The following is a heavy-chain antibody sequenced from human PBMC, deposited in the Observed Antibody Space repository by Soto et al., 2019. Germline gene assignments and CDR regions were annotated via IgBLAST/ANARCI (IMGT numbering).Heavy chain of an antibody. CDR3: ARGYGRADY. CDR2: IGSGAGTI. D-gene: IGHD4-17*01. CDR1: GFTFSNYG. Sequence: EVRLVESGGGLVQPGGSLRLSCAASGFTFSNYGMNWVRQAPGRGLEWVSFIGSGAGTIYYADSVKGRFTISRDNAKTSLYLQMNSLRDEDTAMYYCARGYGRADYWGQGTLVTVSS. V-gene: IGHV3-48*02. J-gene: IGHJ4*02.